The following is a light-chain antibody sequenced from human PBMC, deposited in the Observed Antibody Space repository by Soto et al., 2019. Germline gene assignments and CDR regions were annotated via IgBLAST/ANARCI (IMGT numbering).Light chain of an antibody. CDR1: QSVGNN. V-gene: IGKV3-15*01. J-gene: IGKJ1*01. Sequence: KMMKHSPATLSVSTRERTTLSCRASQSVGNNLAWYQQKPGQAPRLLIYGAYTRATGIPARFIGSGSGTDFTLTISSLQSEDFAVYYCQHYNYWPPKTFGQGTMV. CDR3: QHYNYWPPKT. CDR2: GAY.